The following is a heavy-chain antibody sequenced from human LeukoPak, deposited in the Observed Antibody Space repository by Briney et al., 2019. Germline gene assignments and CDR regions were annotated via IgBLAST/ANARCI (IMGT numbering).Heavy chain of an antibody. Sequence: GGSLRLSCAASGFTFSSYSMNWVRQAPGKGLEWVSSISSSSSYIYYADSVKGRFTISRDNAKNSLYLQMNSLRAEDTAVYYCXRLXFAGSSSGYRDYWGQGTLVTVSS. CDR3: XRLXFAGSSSGYRDY. D-gene: IGHD5-18*01. J-gene: IGHJ4*02. V-gene: IGHV3-21*01. CDR1: GFTFSSYS. CDR2: ISSSSSYI.